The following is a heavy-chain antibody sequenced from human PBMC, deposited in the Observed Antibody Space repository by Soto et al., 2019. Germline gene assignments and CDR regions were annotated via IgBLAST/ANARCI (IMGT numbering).Heavy chain of an antibody. CDR2: INAANGDT. J-gene: IGHJ4*02. CDR1: GYTFTSYG. D-gene: IGHD6-19*01. V-gene: IGHV1-3*01. Sequence: QVQLVQSGTEVKKPGASVKVSCKASGYTFTSYGIHWVRQAPGQRLEWMGWINAANGDTKYSPKFQGRVTITRDNAKNSLYLQMNSLRAEDTAVYYCLIAVAGSFAPDYWGQGTLVTVSS. CDR3: LIAVAGSFAPDY.